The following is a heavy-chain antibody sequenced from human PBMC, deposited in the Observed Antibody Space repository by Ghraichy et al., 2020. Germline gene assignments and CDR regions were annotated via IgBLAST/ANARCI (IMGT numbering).Heavy chain of an antibody. Sequence: SETLSLTCTVSGGSISSYYWSWIRQPPGKGLEWIGYIYYSGSINYNPSLKSRVTISVDTSKNQFSLKLSSVTAADTAVYYCARSVDTAMPPDYWGQGTLVTVSS. CDR3: ARSVDTAMPPDY. V-gene: IGHV4-59*08. CDR1: GGSISSYY. CDR2: IYYSGSI. J-gene: IGHJ4*02. D-gene: IGHD5-18*01.